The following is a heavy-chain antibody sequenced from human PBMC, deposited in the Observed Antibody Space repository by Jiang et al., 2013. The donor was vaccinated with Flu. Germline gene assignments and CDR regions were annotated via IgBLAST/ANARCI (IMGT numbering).Heavy chain of an antibody. CDR2: VIPLFGAT. CDR1: EEASAAML. Sequence: KKPGSSVRVVLQGRLEEASAAMLSAGCDRPLGKGLSGWGGVIPLFGATKYAQKFQGRVTITADDSTSTVYMELSSLRSEDKAVYYCASPRRGGSGSYVPFEYWGQGTLVTVSS. V-gene: IGHV1-69*01. D-gene: IGHD3-10*01. J-gene: IGHJ4*02. CDR3: ASPRRGGSGSYVPFEY.